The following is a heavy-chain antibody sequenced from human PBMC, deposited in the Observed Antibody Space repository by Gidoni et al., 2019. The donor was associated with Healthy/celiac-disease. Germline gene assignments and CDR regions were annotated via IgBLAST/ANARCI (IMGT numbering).Heavy chain of an antibody. J-gene: IGHJ3*02. V-gene: IGHV3-21*01. D-gene: IGHD5-12*01. CDR3: ASQIEMATIYLVEDHAFDI. CDR2: ISRSSSYI. Sequence: EVQLVESGGGLVKPGGSLRLSCAASGFTFSSYSMNWVRKAPGKGLEWVSSISRSSSYIYYADSVKGRFTISRDDAKISLYLKMNSLRAEDTAVYYCASQIEMATIYLVEDHAFDIWGQGTMVTVSS. CDR1: GFTFSSYS.